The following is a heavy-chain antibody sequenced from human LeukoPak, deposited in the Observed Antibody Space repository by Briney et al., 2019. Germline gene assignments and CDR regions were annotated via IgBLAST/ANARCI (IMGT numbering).Heavy chain of an antibody. CDR2: ISYDGSNK. CDR1: GFTFNSYG. Sequence: GGSLRLSCAASGFTFNSYGMHWVRQAPGKGLEWVAVISYDGSNKYYADSVKGRFTISRDNSKNTLYLQMNSLRAEDTAVYYCAKDFGGELRYTGVAYWGQGTLVTVSS. CDR3: AKDFGGELRYTGVAY. J-gene: IGHJ4*02. V-gene: IGHV3-30*18. D-gene: IGHD3-9*01.